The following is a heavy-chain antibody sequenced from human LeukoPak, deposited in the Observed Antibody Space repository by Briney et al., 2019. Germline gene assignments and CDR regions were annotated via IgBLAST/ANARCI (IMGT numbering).Heavy chain of an antibody. CDR2: INQSGYI. J-gene: IGHJ4*02. D-gene: IGHD6-6*01. Sequence: SETLSLTCAVYGGSFSNYYWNWIRQPPGKGLEWIGEINQSGYINYNPSLKSRVTISVDTSKNQFSLRLSSVIAADTAVYYCAGPPGWTIAARPLDKWGQGILVTVSS. CDR1: GGSFSNYY. V-gene: IGHV4-34*01. CDR3: AGPPGWTIAARPLDK.